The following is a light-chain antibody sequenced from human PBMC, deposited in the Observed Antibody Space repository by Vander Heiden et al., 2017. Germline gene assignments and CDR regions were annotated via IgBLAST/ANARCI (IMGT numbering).Light chain of an antibody. CDR2: AAS. J-gene: IGKJ2*01. V-gene: IGKV1-39*01. CDR1: QNIYTY. CDR3: QQSYSTPHT. Sequence: IHATESPSSLSASVGERVTITCRASQNIYTYLNWYQQKLGKAPKLLIYAASNLQNGVPSRFSGSGSGTDFTLTISSLQPEDFATYYCQQSYSTPHTFGQGTKVEIK.